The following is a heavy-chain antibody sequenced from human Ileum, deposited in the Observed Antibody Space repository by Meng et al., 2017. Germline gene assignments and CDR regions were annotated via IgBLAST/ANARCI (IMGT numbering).Heavy chain of an antibody. J-gene: IGHJ4*02. CDR1: GTW. CDR3: ATSNDRDVYYLGY. CDR2: IFQSGRT. D-gene: IGHD3-22*01. V-gene: IGHV4-4*02. Sequence: QLQVSCPRLVKPSGPLSLTCAVSGTWWSWVRQPPGKGLEWIGEIFQSGRTNYNPSLKSRVTISIDKSKSQISLQLSAVTAADTAVYSCATSNDRDVYYLGYWGQGTLVTVSS.